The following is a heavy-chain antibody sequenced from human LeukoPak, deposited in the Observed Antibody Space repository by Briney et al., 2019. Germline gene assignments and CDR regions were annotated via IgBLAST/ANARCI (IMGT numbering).Heavy chain of an antibody. Sequence: KPSETLSLTCTVSGGSISSYYWSWIRQPPGKGLEWIGYIYYSGSTNYNPSLKSRVTISVDTSKNQFSLKLSSVTAADTAVYYCARDLRNNRGGYYHYYMDVWGKGTTVTVSS. D-gene: IGHD1/OR15-1a*01. CDR3: ARDLRNNRGGYYHYYMDV. V-gene: IGHV4-59*01. CDR2: IYYSGST. CDR1: GGSISSYY. J-gene: IGHJ6*03.